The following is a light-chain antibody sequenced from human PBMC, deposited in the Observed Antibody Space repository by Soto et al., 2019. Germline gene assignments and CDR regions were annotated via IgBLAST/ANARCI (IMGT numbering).Light chain of an antibody. Sequence: EIVLTQSPATLSLSPGERATLSCRASQSVSSYLAWYQQKPGQAPRLLIYDASNRATGIPARFSGSGYGTDFTLTISSLEPEDFAVYYCQQRSNWLTFGGGTKVEI. CDR3: QQRSNWLT. V-gene: IGKV3-11*01. CDR2: DAS. J-gene: IGKJ4*01. CDR1: QSVSSY.